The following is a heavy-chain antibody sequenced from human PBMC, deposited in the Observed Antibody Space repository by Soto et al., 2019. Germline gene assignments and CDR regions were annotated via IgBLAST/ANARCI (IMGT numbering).Heavy chain of an antibody. CDR1: GFTVGSNY. CDR2: IYSGGST. J-gene: IGHJ4*02. Sequence: GGPLRLSCAASGFTVGSNYMSWVRQAPGKGLEWVSVIYSGGSTYYADSVKGRFTISRDNSKNTLYLQMNSLRAEDTAVYYCTRYYYDSSGYSQQGPFDYWGQGTLVTVSS. CDR3: TRYYYDSSGYSQQGPFDY. V-gene: IGHV3-53*01. D-gene: IGHD3-22*01.